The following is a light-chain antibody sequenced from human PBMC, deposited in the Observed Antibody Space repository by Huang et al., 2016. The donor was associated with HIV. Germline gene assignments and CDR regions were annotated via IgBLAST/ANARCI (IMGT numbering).Light chain of an antibody. CDR2: WAA. CDR3: QQYLTAPG. J-gene: IGKJ1*01. Sequence: DIVMTQSPESLAVSLGERATINCTSSQSLFSSSTNKNYLAWYQQKSGQPPKVLISWAAARESGVPGRFRGGGSGTDFTLTISSLQPEDVAVYDCQQYLTAPGFGQWTNVEI. CDR1: QSLFSSSTNKNY. V-gene: IGKV4-1*01.